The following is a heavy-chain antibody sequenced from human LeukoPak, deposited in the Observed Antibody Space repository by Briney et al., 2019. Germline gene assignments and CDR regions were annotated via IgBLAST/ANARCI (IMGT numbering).Heavy chain of an antibody. J-gene: IGHJ4*02. Sequence: GGSVRLSCAASGFTFSSYAMHWVRQAPGKGLEWVAVISYDGSNKYYADSVKGRFTISRDNSKNTLYLQMNSLRAEDTAVYYCARSGDGSSYYFDYWGQGTLVTVSS. CDR2: ISYDGSNK. CDR1: GFTFSSYA. V-gene: IGHV3-30-3*01. CDR3: ARSGDGSSYYFDY. D-gene: IGHD6-6*01.